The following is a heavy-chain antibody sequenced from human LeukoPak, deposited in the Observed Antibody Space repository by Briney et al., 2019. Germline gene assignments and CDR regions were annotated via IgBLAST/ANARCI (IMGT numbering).Heavy chain of an antibody. CDR1: GFTFSSYS. J-gene: IGHJ4*02. CDR3: ARVFDYYDSSGYYPLDC. V-gene: IGHV3-21*01. Sequence: GGSLRLSCAASGFTFSSYSMNWVRQAPGKGLEWVSSISSSSSYIYYADSVKGRFTISRDNAKNSLYLQMNSLRAEDTAVYYCARVFDYYDSSGYYPLDCWGQGTLVTVSS. CDR2: ISSSSSYI. D-gene: IGHD3-22*01.